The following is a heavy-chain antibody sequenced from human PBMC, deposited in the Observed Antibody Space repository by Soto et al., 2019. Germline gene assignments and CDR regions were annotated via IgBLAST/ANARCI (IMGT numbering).Heavy chain of an antibody. CDR3: AKDMENGYNPYYYYGMDV. D-gene: IGHD3-10*01. CDR2: ISWNSVSI. V-gene: IGHV3-9*01. CDR1: GFNFNDYA. Sequence: ESGGDLVQPGRSLRLSCAASGFNFNDYAMHWVRQAPGKGLEWVSSISWNSVSIGYADSVKGRFTTSRDNAKNSLYLQMSSLRSEDTALYYCAKDMENGYNPYYYYGMDVWGQGTTVTVSS. J-gene: IGHJ6*02.